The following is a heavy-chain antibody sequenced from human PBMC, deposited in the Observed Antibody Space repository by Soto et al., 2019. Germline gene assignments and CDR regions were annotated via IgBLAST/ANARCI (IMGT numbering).Heavy chain of an antibody. D-gene: IGHD1-26*01. Sequence: NPXETLSLTCAVSGYSISSSNWWGWIRQPPGKGLEWIGYIYYSGTTYYNPSLKSRVTMSVDTSKNQFSLKLTSVTAVDTAVYYYARREIQGPIDYWGQGTLVTVSS. CDR3: ARREIQGPIDY. CDR2: IYYSGTT. CDR1: GYSISSSNW. V-gene: IGHV4-28*01. J-gene: IGHJ4*02.